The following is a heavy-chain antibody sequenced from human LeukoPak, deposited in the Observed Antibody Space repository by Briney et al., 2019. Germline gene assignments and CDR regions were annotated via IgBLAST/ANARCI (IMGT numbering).Heavy chain of an antibody. CDR3: ARLIVGATRTSYFDY. D-gene: IGHD1-26*01. CDR2: IYPGDSDT. V-gene: IGHV5-51*01. J-gene: IGHJ4*02. Sequence: GESLKISCKGSGYRFTSYWIGWVRQMPGKGLEWMGIIYPGDSDTRYSPSFQGQVTISADKSISTAYLQWSSLKASDTAMYYCARLIVGATRTSYFDYWGQGTLVTVSS. CDR1: GYRFTSYW.